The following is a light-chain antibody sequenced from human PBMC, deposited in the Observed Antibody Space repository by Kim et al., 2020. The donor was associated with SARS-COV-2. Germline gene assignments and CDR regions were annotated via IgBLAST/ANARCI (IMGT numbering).Light chain of an antibody. V-gene: IGKV1-39*01. Sequence: DIQMTKSPLSLSASVGDRVTITCRASQSITTYLNWYQQKPGKAPSLLIYAASRLQSGVPSRFSGSGSGTDFTLTISSLQPEDFATYNCQQSYTSPPTFGEGAKVDIK. CDR1: QSITTY. CDR3: QQSYTSPPT. CDR2: AAS. J-gene: IGKJ1*01.